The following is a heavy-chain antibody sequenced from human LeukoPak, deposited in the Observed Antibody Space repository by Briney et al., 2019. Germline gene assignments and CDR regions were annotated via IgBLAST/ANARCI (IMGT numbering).Heavy chain of an antibody. J-gene: IGHJ4*02. D-gene: IGHD2-2*01. Sequence: GASVTVSCKVSGYTLTELSMHWVRQAPGKGLEWMGGFDPEDGETIYAQKFQGRVTMTEDTSTDTAYMELSSLRSEDTAVYYCATDLVVPAAHPFDYWGQGTLVTVSS. CDR2: FDPEDGET. V-gene: IGHV1-24*01. CDR3: ATDLVVPAAHPFDY. CDR1: GYTLTELS.